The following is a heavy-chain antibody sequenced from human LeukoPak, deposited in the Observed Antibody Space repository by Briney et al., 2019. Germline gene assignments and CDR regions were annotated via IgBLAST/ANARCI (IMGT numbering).Heavy chain of an antibody. Sequence: SETLSLTCTVSGYSISSGYYWGWIRQPPGKGLEWIGSIYHSGSTYYNPSLKSRVTISVDTSKNQFSLKLSSVTAADTAFYYCARYIVSYPHDAFDIWGQGTLVTVSS. CDR2: IYHSGST. V-gene: IGHV4-38-2*02. CDR3: ARYIVSYPHDAFDI. D-gene: IGHD1-26*01. CDR1: GYSISSGYY. J-gene: IGHJ4*02.